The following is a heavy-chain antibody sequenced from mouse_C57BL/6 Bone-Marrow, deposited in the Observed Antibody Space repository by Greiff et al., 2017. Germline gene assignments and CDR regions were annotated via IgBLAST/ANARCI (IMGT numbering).Heavy chain of an antibody. CDR3: ARSEYRDY. Sequence: VQLQQSGAELARPGASVKLSCTASGYTFTSYGISWVKQRTGQGLEWIGVIYPRSGNTYYNEKFKGKATLTADKSSSTAYMELRSLTSEDSAVYVCARSEYRDYWGQGTTPTVTS. D-gene: IGHD5-1*01. CDR2: IYPRSGNT. CDR1: GYTFTSYG. V-gene: IGHV1-81*01. J-gene: IGHJ2*01.